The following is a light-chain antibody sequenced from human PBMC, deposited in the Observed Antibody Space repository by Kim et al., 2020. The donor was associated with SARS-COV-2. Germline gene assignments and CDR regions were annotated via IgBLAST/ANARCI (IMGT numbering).Light chain of an antibody. J-gene: IGLJ2*01. CDR1: DLGDKY. Sequence: SYKLTQPPSVSVSPGQTATITCSGNDLGDKYASWYQHKTGQSPVLVIYQDTKRPSGIPERFSGSNSGSTATLTISGTQAIDEADYYCQAWDSSVIFGGGTQLTVL. V-gene: IGLV3-1*01. CDR3: QAWDSSVI. CDR2: QDT.